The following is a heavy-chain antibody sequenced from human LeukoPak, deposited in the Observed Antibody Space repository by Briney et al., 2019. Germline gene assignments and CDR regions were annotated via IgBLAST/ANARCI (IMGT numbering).Heavy chain of an antibody. J-gene: IGHJ4*02. CDR2: INHSGST. V-gene: IGHV4-34*01. CDR3: ARGPYYYDTYFDY. CDR1: GGSFSGYY. Sequence: PSETLSLTCAVYGGSFSGYYWSWIRPPPGKGLEWIGEINHSGSTNYNPSLKSRVTISVDTSKNQFSLKLSSVTAADTAVYYCARGPYYYDTYFDYWGQGTLVTVSS. D-gene: IGHD3-22*01.